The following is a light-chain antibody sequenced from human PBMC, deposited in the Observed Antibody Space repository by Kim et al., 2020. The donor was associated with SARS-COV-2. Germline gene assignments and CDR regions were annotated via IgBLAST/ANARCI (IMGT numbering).Light chain of an antibody. CDR1: SRDVGGYNY. CDR3: SSYTSSTPFV. Sequence: GQSITISCTGTSRDVGGYNYVSWYQQHPGKAPKLIIYDVTERPSGVSNRFSGSKSGNTASLTISGLQAEDEADYYCSSYTSSTPFVFGGGTQLTVL. J-gene: IGLJ2*01. V-gene: IGLV2-14*04. CDR2: DVT.